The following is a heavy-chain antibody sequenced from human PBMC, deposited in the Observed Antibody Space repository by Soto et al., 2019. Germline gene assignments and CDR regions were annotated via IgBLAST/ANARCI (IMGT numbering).Heavy chain of an antibody. CDR1: GGSISSYY. J-gene: IGHJ4*02. CDR3: ATISGHFWAY. D-gene: IGHD3-16*01. Sequence: PSETLSLTCTVSGGSISSYYWSWVRQPPGKGLEWIGYIYYSGSTNYNPSLKSRVTISVDTSKNQFSLKLSSVTAADTAVYYGATISGHFWAYWGKGTLVTVSS. V-gene: IGHV4-59*01. CDR2: IYYSGST.